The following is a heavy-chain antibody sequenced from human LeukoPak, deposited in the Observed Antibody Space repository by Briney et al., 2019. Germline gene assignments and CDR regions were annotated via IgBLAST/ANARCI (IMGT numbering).Heavy chain of an antibody. CDR2: ISGSGGST. CDR3: AKGVVVPAANLYTYYFDY. CDR1: GFTFSSYW. V-gene: IGHV3-23*01. D-gene: IGHD2-2*01. Sequence: GGSLRLSCAASGFTFSSYWMHWVRQPPGRGLEWVSAISGSGGSTYYADSVKGRFTISRDNSKDTLYLQMNSLRAEDTAVYYCAKGVVVPAANLYTYYFDYWGQGTLVTVSS. J-gene: IGHJ4*02.